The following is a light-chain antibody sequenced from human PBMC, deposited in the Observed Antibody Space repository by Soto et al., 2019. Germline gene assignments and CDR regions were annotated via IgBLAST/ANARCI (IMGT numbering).Light chain of an antibody. J-gene: IGKJ2*01. CDR3: QQYDNLPPYT. CDR1: QDISNY. Sequence: DIQMTQSPSSLSASVGDRVTITCQASQDISNYFNWYQQKPGKTPKLVIYDASNLETGVPSRFSGSGSGTDFTFTISSLQPEDIATYYCQQYDNLPPYTFGQGTKLEIK. V-gene: IGKV1-33*01. CDR2: DAS.